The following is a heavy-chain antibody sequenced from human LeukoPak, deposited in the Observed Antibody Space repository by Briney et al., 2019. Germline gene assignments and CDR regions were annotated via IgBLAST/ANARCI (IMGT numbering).Heavy chain of an antibody. CDR3: ARDHCTSINCYEYKYYGMDV. D-gene: IGHD2-2*01. J-gene: IGHJ6*02. V-gene: IGHV1-18*01. CDR2: ISAYNGNT. CDR1: GYTFTSYG. Sequence: ASVKVSCKASGYTFTSYGISWVRQAPGQGLEWMGWISAYNGNTNYAQKFQGRVTMTRDTSISTAYMELSSLRSDDTAVYYCARDHCTSINCYEYKYYGMDVWGQGTTVTVSS.